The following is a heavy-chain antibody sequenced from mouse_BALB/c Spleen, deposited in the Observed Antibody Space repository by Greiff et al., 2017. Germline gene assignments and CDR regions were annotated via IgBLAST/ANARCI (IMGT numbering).Heavy chain of an antibody. Sequence: VQLKQSGPELVKPGASVKMSCKASGYTFTSYVMHWVKQKPGQGLEWIGYINPYNDGTKYNEKFKGKATLTSDKSSSTAYMELSSLTSEDSAVYYCASGGYRYLFAYWGQGTLVTVSA. CDR1: GYTFTSYV. J-gene: IGHJ3*01. V-gene: IGHV1-14*01. CDR3: ASGGYRYLFAY. D-gene: IGHD2-14*01. CDR2: INPYNDGT.